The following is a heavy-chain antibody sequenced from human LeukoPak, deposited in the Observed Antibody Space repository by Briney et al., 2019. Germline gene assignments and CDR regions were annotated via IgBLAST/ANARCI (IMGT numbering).Heavy chain of an antibody. CDR2: ISAYNGNT. Sequence: GASVKVSCKASGSSFTGYYMHWVRQAPGQGLEWMGWISAYNGNTNYAQKLQGRVTMTTDTSTSTAYMELRSLRSDDTAVYYCARVTLWFGEFYGMDVWGQGTTVTVSS. CDR3: ARVTLWFGEFYGMDV. CDR1: GSSFTGYY. J-gene: IGHJ6*02. V-gene: IGHV1-18*04. D-gene: IGHD3-10*01.